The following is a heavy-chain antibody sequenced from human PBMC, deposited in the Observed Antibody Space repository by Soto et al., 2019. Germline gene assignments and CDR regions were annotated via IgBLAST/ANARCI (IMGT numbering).Heavy chain of an antibody. V-gene: IGHV3-30-3*01. J-gene: IGHJ6*02. CDR1: GFTFSSYA. CDR3: ARDGLPRNSSGWSVHYYYYYGMDV. CDR2: ISYDGSNK. D-gene: IGHD6-19*01. Sequence: LRLSCAASGFTFSSYAMHWVRQAPGKGLEWVAVISYDGSNKYYADSVKGRFTISRDNSRNTLYLQMNSLRAEDTAVYYCARDGLPRNSSGWSVHYYYYYGMDVWGQGTTVTVSS.